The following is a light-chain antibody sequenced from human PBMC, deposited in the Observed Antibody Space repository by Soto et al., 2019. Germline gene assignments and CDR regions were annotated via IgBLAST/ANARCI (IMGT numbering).Light chain of an antibody. V-gene: IGKV2-28*01. Sequence: DVVMTQSPLSLPVTPGEPASISCRSSQNLLHSNGYNYLNWYLQKPGQSPQLPIYLGSNRASGVPDRFSGSGSGTDFTLTINRVEAEDVGLYFCAQGLATPFTFGGGTKVDIK. CDR1: QNLLHSNGYNY. CDR2: LGS. J-gene: IGKJ4*01. CDR3: AQGLATPFT.